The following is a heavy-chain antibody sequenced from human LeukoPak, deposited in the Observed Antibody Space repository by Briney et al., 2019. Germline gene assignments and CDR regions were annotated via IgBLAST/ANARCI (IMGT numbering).Heavy chain of an antibody. CDR1: GGSSRNYY. CDR2: IYYSGTDS. J-gene: IGHJ2*01. Sequence: SETLSLTCTVSGGSSRNYYWSWIRQPPGKGLEWIGYIYYSGTDSNYNAYFKSRVTISVDTSKNQFSLKLTSVTAADTAVYYCARQTSWYFDLWGRGTLVTVSS. CDR3: ARQTSWYFDL. V-gene: IGHV4-59*08.